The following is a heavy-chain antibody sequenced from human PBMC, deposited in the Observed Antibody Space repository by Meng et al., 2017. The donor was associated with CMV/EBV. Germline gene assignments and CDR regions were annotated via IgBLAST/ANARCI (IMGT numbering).Heavy chain of an antibody. Sequence: ASVKVSCKASGYTFTSYGISWVRQAPGQGLEWMGWISAYNGNTNYAQKLQGRVTMTTDTSTSTAYMELRSLRSDDTAVYYCARRNNYNHYYYGMDVWGQGTTVTVSS. D-gene: IGHD4-11*01. CDR3: ARRNNYNHYYYGMDV. V-gene: IGHV1-18*01. J-gene: IGHJ6*02. CDR1: GYTFTSYG. CDR2: ISAYNGNT.